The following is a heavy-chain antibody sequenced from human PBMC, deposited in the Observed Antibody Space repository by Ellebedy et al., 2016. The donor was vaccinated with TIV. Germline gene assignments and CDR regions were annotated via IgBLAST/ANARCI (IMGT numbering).Heavy chain of an antibody. CDR2: INPDSGST. D-gene: IGHD3-22*01. CDR1: GYTFTGYY. V-gene: IGHV1-2*02. J-gene: IGHJ6*02. CDR3: ARVRKGSSGMDV. Sequence: ASVKVSCKASGYTFTGYYIHWVRQAPGQGLEWMGWINPDSGSTSYVQKFQGRVTMTRDTSVNTAYMELSRLESDDTATYYCARVRKGSSGMDVWGQGTTVTVS.